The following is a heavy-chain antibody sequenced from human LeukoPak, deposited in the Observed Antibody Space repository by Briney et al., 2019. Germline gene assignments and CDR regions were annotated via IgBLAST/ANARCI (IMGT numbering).Heavy chain of an antibody. CDR3: ARGSGAVAGHYYYYYMDA. J-gene: IGHJ6*03. CDR1: GGSISSSNW. Sequence: PSETLSLTCAVSGGSISSSNWWSWVRQPPGNGLEWIGEIYHSGSTNYNPSLKSRVTISVDKSKNQFSLKLSSVTAADTAVYYCARGSGAVAGHYYYYYMDAWGKGTTVTVSS. CDR2: IYHSGST. D-gene: IGHD6-19*01. V-gene: IGHV4-4*02.